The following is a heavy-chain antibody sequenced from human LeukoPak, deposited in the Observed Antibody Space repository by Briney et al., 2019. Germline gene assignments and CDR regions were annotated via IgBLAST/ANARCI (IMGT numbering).Heavy chain of an antibody. D-gene: IGHD4/OR15-4a*01. Sequence: GESLKISCQGSGYRFTSYWIGWVRQMPGRGLEWVGIIYPGDSDTRYSPSFQGQVTISADKSINTAYLQWSSLTASDTAMFFCARAGRYGATETNYLDSWGQGTLVTVSS. CDR3: ARAGRYGATETNYLDS. J-gene: IGHJ4*02. V-gene: IGHV5-51*01. CDR2: IYPGDSDT. CDR1: GYRFTSYW.